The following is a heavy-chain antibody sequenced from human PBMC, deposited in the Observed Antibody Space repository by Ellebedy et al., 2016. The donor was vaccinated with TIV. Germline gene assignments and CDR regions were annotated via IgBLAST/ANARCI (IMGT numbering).Heavy chain of an antibody. J-gene: IGHJ3*02. D-gene: IGHD3-16*02. CDR3: ARNWRDVWKSYRFTDAFDI. V-gene: IGHV1-2*02. CDR2: INPNTGDT. Sequence: ASVKVSCKASGYTFTDYYLHWVRQAPGQGLEWMGWINPNTGDTNYAQRFQGRVTMTRDTYISTAYMELSTLTSDDPALYYCARNWRDVWKSYRFTDAFDIWGQGTLVTVS. CDR1: GYTFTDYY.